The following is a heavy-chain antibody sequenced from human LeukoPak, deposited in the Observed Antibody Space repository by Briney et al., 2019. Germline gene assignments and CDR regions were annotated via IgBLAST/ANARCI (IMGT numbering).Heavy chain of an antibody. CDR1: GGSISSYY. J-gene: IGHJ4*02. CDR2: FYYSGST. V-gene: IGHV4-59*01. Sequence: PSETLSLTCTVSGGSISSYYWSWIRQPPGKGLEWIGFFYYSGSTNYNPSLKSRVTISVDTSKNQFSLKLSSVTAADTAVYYCARRDGSGYYGYYFDYWGRGTLVTVSS. D-gene: IGHD3-22*01. CDR3: ARRDGSGYYGYYFDY.